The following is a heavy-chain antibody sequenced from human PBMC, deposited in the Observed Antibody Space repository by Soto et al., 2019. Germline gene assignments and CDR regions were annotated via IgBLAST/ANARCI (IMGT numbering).Heavy chain of an antibody. Sequence: QVQLLQSGAEVKKPGASVKVSCKASGYTFTNHGISWVRQAPGQGLEWMGWVSGSNGKTKYAQKFQGRVTLTTETSTSTAYMELRSLRSEDTAIYYCARDKPFSAGYWGQGTLVT. J-gene: IGHJ4*02. CDR3: ARDKPFSAGY. D-gene: IGHD3-3*02. CDR2: VSGSNGKT. V-gene: IGHV1-18*04. CDR1: GYTFTNHG.